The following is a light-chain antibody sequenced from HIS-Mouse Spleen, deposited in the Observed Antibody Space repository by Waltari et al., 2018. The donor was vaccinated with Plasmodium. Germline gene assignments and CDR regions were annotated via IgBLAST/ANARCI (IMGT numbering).Light chain of an antibody. J-gene: IGLJ2*01. V-gene: IGLV2-23*01. CDR2: EGS. CDR3: CSYAGSSTLV. CDR1: RSDFGRSNL. Sequence: QSALTQPPSVSGSPGQSTPIPCTGPRSDFGRSNLVPWYQQHPGKSPKLMIYEGSKRPSGVSNRFSGSKSGNTASLTISGLQAEDEADYYCCSYAGSSTLVFGGGTKLTVL.